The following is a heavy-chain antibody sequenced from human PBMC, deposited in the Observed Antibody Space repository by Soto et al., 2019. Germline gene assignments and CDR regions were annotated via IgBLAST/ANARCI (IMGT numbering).Heavy chain of an antibody. Sequence: ASVKVSCKASGYTFTSYAMHWVRQAPGQRLEWMGWINAGNGNTKYSQKFQGRVTITTDTSTSTAYMELRSLRSDDTAVYYCARGLPTTRRVAGFRIARFDPWGQGTLVTVSS. V-gene: IGHV1-3*01. CDR2: INAGNGNT. CDR1: GYTFTSYA. J-gene: IGHJ5*02. D-gene: IGHD6-19*01. CDR3: ARGLPTTRRVAGFRIARFDP.